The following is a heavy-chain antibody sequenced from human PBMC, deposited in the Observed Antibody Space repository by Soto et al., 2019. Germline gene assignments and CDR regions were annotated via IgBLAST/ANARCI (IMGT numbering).Heavy chain of an antibody. CDR1: GFTFSSYA. CDR2: ISGSGGST. J-gene: IGHJ4*02. Sequence: GGSLRLSCAAYGFTFSSYAMSWVRQAPGKGLEWVSAISGSGGSTYYADSVKGRFTISRDNSKNTLYLQMNSLRAEDTAVYYCAKYQGYSYAHDYWGQGTLVTVSS. V-gene: IGHV3-23*01. CDR3: AKYQGYSYAHDY. D-gene: IGHD5-18*01.